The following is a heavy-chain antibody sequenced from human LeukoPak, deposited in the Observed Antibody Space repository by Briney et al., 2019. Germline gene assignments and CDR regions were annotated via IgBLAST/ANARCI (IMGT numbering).Heavy chain of an antibody. CDR1: GYSISSGYY. CDR3: ARKIRDRAYNSGWSIFDS. V-gene: IGHV4-38-2*02. CDR2: IYHGGST. Sequence: PSETLSLTCTVSGYSISSGYYWGWIRQSPGKGLEWIGSIYHGGSTYYNPSLRSRVIVSVDTSKNHFSLKMSSVTAADTAVYYCARKIRDRAYNSGWSIFDSWGQGALVTVSS. J-gene: IGHJ4*02. D-gene: IGHD6-19*01.